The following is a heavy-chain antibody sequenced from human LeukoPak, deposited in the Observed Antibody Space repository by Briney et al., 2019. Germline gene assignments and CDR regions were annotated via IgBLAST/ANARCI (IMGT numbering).Heavy chain of an antibody. CDR3: ARGPMRYYDILTGYYNGGNWFDP. Sequence: PSETLSLTCTFSGGSISSYYWSWIRQPPGKGLEWIGYIYYSGSSNYNPSLKSRVTISVDTSKNQFSLKLSSVTAADTAVYYCARGPMRYYDILTGYYNGGNWFDPWGQGTLVTVSS. V-gene: IGHV4-59*01. D-gene: IGHD3-9*01. CDR1: GGSISSYY. CDR2: IYYSGSS. J-gene: IGHJ5*02.